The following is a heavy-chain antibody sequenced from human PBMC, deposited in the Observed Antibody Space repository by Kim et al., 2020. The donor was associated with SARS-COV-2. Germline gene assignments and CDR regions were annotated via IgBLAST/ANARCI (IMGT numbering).Heavy chain of an antibody. CDR2: ISAYNGNT. CDR3: ARDPGRRTPTELLDY. J-gene: IGHJ4*02. CDR1: GYTFTSYG. D-gene: IGHD1-7*01. Sequence: ASVKVSCKASGYTFTSYGISWVRQAPGQGLEWMGWISAYNGNTNYAQKLQGRVTMTTDTSTSTAYMELRSLRSDDTAVYYCARDPGRRTPTELLDYWGQGTLGTVSS. V-gene: IGHV1-18*01.